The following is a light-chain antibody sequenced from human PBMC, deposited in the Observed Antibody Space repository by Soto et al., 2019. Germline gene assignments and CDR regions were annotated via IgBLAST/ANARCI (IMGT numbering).Light chain of an antibody. V-gene: IGLV2-14*01. J-gene: IGLJ1*01. CDR2: DVT. CDR3: CSYTPSNTRQIV. Sequence: QSALTQPASVSGSPGQSITISCTGTSSDVGGYNYVSWYQQQPGKAPKFMIYDVTNRPSGVSNRFSGSKSGNTASLTISGLQAEDEADYYGCSYTPSNTRQIVFGPGTKLPVL. CDR1: SSDVGGYNY.